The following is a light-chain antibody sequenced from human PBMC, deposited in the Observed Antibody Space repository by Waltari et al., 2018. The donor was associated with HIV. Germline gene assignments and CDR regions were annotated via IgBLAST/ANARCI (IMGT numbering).Light chain of an antibody. Sequence: DVQMPQSPSNLSASVGDTVLITCRASQNIDNWLAWYLLKPGRAPKLLLSRASILESGVSSRFSGSGSGTEFTLTIRSLQPDDIGTYYCQQYSTHYGFGQGTRVE. CDR1: QNIDNW. V-gene: IGKV1-5*03. CDR3: QQYSTHYG. CDR2: RAS. J-gene: IGKJ2*01.